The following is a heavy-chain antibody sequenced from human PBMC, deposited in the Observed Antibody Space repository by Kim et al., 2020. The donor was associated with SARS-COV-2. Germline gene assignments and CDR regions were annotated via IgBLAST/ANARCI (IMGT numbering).Heavy chain of an antibody. CDR1: GGSFSGYY. CDR3: ARARIVRQWLVRPISYYYYGMDV. D-gene: IGHD6-19*01. Sequence: SETLSLTCAVYGGSFSGYYWSWIRQPPGKGLEWIGEINHSGSTNYNPSLKSRVTISVDTSKNQFSLKLSSVTAADTAVYYCARARIVRQWLVRPISYYYYGMDVWGQGTTVTVSS. CDR2: INHSGST. J-gene: IGHJ6*02. V-gene: IGHV4-34*01.